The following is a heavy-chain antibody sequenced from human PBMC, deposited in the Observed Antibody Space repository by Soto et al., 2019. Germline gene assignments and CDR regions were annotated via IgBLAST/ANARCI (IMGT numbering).Heavy chain of an antibody. Sequence: ASVKVSCKASGYDFTAYDINWVRQASGQGLEWMGWMNPINGATGTARRFQGRVSLSRNTATGTAYLELTSLRSDDTAVYYCGRGPSPRAPAGGTPYYYAMDVWGQGTAVTVSS. CDR1: GYDFTAYD. J-gene: IGHJ6*02. D-gene: IGHD6-13*01. V-gene: IGHV1-8*02. CDR2: MNPINGAT. CDR3: GRGPSPRAPAGGTPYYYAMDV.